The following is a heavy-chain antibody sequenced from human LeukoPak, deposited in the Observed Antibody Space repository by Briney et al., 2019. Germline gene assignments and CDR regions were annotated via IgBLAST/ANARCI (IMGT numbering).Heavy chain of an antibody. CDR2: IYRDGST. Sequence: PGGSLRLSCAASGFTVSNNCMSWVRQAPGKGVEWVSVIYRDGSTYYADSVKGRFTISRDNSKNTLYLQMDSLRAEDTAVYYCARLSVTTWYYFDYWAQGTLVTVSS. CDR1: GFTVSNNC. D-gene: IGHD4-17*01. CDR3: ARLSVTTWYYFDY. V-gene: IGHV3-66*01. J-gene: IGHJ4*02.